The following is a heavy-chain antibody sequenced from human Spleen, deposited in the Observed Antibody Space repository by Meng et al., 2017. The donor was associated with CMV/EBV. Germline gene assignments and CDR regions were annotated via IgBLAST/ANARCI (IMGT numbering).Heavy chain of an antibody. V-gene: IGHV3-30-3*01. D-gene: IGHD4-11*01. Sequence: GGSLRLSCAASGFSFSSYAMHWVRQTPGKGLEWVAVISYDGSNKYYPDSVKGRFTISRDNSKNTLYLQMNSLRAEDTAVYYCGRDYSNLGVDVWGQGTTVTVSS. J-gene: IGHJ6*02. CDR2: ISYDGSNK. CDR1: GFSFSSYA. CDR3: GRDYSNLGVDV.